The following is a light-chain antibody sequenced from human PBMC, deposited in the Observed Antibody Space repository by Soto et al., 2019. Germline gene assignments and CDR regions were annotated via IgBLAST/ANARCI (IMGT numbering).Light chain of an antibody. Sequence: DIQMTQSPSSVSASVGDRVTITCRASQGIGSWVAWYQQKPGKAPNLLIYGASSLQDGVPSRFSGSGSGTECTLTISSRQPEYFATYYCQQADSFPITFGQGTRLEIK. CDR2: GAS. J-gene: IGKJ5*01. CDR1: QGIGSW. V-gene: IGKV1-12*01. CDR3: QQADSFPIT.